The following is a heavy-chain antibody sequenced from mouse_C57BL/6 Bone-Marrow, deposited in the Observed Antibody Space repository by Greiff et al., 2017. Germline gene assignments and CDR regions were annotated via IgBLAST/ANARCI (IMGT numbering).Heavy chain of an antibody. J-gene: IGHJ1*03. CDR2: IDPTSGGT. V-gene: IGHV1-72*01. CDR3: ARGDGSSHWYFDV. Sequence: QVQLKQPGAELVKPGASVKLSCKASGYTFTSYWMHWVKQRPGRGLEWIGRIDPTSGGTKYNEKLKSKATLTVDKPSSTAYMQLSSLTSEDSAVYYCARGDGSSHWYFDVGGTGTTVTVSS. D-gene: IGHD1-1*01. CDR1: GYTFTSYW.